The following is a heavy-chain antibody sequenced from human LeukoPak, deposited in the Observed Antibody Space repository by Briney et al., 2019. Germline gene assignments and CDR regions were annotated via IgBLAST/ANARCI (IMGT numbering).Heavy chain of an antibody. CDR2: TYHSGST. Sequence: PSETLSLTCTVSGGSISSGGYYWSWIRQPPGKGLEWIGYTYHSGSTYYNPSLKSRVTISVDRSKNQFSLKLSSVTAADTAVYYCARSGGGRRRNAFDIWGQGTMVTVSS. D-gene: IGHD3-16*01. J-gene: IGHJ3*02. CDR1: GGSISSGGYY. V-gene: IGHV4-30-2*01. CDR3: ARSGGGRRRNAFDI.